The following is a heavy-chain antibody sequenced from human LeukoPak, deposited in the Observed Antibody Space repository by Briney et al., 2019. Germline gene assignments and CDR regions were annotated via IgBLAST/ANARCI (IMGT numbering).Heavy chain of an antibody. V-gene: IGHV1-69*04. CDR1: GGTSNTHA. CDR2: IIPNLGTT. CDR3: ATTNDGGGYQWGDFFDF. Sequence: GASVKVSCKASGGTSNTHAISWVRQAPGQGLEWRGRIIPNLGTTNSAQNFQDRVTLTADKTTNTAYMELTSLTSDDTAVYYCATTNDGGGYQWGDFFDFWGQGTLVTVSS. J-gene: IGHJ4*02. D-gene: IGHD3-22*01.